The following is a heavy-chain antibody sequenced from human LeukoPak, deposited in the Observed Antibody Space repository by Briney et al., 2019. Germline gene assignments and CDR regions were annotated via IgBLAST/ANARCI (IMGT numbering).Heavy chain of an antibody. CDR1: GWSFSGYD. CDR3: ARGSGPRYYYYYGMDV. Sequence: PSGTLCLTCAAYGWSFSGYDWSWIRQPPGKGLEWVGDINHSGSTNYNPSIKSRVTISVNTSMNNFTLKLSSVTDAQTDVYYCARGSGPRYYYYYGMDVWGQGTTVTVSS. D-gene: IGHD1-26*01. CDR2: INHSGST. J-gene: IGHJ6*02. V-gene: IGHV4-34*01.